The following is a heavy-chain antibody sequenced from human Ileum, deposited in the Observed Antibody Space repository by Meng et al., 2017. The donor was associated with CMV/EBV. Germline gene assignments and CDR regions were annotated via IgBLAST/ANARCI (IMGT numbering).Heavy chain of an antibody. CDR3: VRQVVAASFDY. D-gene: IGHD2-15*01. CDR1: GGSINSNNYF. CDR2: IHYNEKT. Sequence: QLQLQESGPGLVKPSEPLSLTCTVSGGSINSNNYFWGWIRQAPGKGPEWIGSIHYNEKTYYNPPFKSRVTISLDTSKNQFSLNLRSVTATDSAVYYCVRQVVAASFDYWGQGALVTVSS. J-gene: IGHJ4*02. V-gene: IGHV4-39*07.